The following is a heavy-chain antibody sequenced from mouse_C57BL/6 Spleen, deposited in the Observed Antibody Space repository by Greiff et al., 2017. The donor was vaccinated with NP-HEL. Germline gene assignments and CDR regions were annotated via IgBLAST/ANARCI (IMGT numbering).Heavy chain of an antibody. CDR3: ARGNYYGSSLYFDY. CDR1: GYTFTSYW. CDR2: IDPSDSYT. V-gene: IGHV1-69*01. J-gene: IGHJ2*01. D-gene: IGHD1-1*01. Sequence: VQLQQSGAELVMPGASVKLSCKASGYTFTSYWMHWVKQRPGQGLEWIGEIDPSDSYTNYNQKFKGKSTLTVDKSSSTAYMQLSSLTSEDSAVYYCARGNYYGSSLYFDYWGQSTTLTVSS.